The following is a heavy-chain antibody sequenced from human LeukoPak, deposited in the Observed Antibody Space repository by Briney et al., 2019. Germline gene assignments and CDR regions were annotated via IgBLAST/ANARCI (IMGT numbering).Heavy chain of an antibody. J-gene: IGHJ4*02. CDR3: ARGGSYGAYLDY. D-gene: IGHD1-26*01. CDR2: IYYSGNT. V-gene: IGHV4-59*01. CDR1: GASITNYY. Sequence: SETLSLTCSVSGASITNYYWSWIRQAPGKGLEWVGYIYYSGNTNTYNPSLKSRATISLYTSRKYFSLELRSVTAADTAVYYCARGGSYGAYLDYWGQGALVIVSS.